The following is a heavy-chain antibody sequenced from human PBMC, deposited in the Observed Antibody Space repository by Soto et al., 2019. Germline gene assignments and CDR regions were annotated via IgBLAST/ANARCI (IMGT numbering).Heavy chain of an antibody. D-gene: IGHD4-17*01. V-gene: IGHV1-69*06. CDR2: IIPIFGTA. Sequence: SVRVSCEASGGTFSSYAISWVRQAPGQGLEWMGGIIPIFGTANYAQKFQGRVTITADKSTSTAYMELSSLRSEDTAVYYCARSLYGDYLWNAFDIWAQGTMVTV. CDR1: GGTFSSYA. CDR3: ARSLYGDYLWNAFDI. J-gene: IGHJ3*02.